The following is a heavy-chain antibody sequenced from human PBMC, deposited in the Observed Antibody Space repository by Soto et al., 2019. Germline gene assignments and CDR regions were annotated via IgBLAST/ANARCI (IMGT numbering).Heavy chain of an antibody. CDR1: GGSISSGGYY. Sequence: PSETLSLTCTVSGGSISSGGYYWSWIRQHPGKGLEWIGYIYYSGSTYYNPSLKSRVTISVDTSKNQFSLKLSSVTAADTAVYYCARESLSKFNWFDPWGQGTLVIVSS. V-gene: IGHV4-31*03. CDR3: ARESLSKFNWFDP. CDR2: IYYSGST. D-gene: IGHD3-3*02. J-gene: IGHJ5*02.